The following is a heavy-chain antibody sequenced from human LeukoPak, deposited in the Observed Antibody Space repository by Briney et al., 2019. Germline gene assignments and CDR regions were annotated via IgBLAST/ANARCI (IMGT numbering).Heavy chain of an antibody. CDR3: AGYPSDQYYFDY. CDR2: IYSGGST. J-gene: IGHJ4*02. Sequence: PGGSLRLSCAASGFTVSSNYMSWVRQALGKELECVSVIYSGGSTYYADSVKGRFTISRDNSKNTLYLQMNSLRAEDTAVYYCAGYPSDQYYFDYWSQGTLVTVSS. CDR1: GFTVSSNY. V-gene: IGHV3-53*01.